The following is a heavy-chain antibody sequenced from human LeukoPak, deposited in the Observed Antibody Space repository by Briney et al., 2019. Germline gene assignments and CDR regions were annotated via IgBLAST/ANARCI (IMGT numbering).Heavy chain of an antibody. V-gene: IGHV3-7*01. CDR3: AELGITMIGGV. Sequence: GGSLRLSCAASGFIFSSYWMSWVRQAPGKGLEWVANINQDGSEKYYVDSVKGRFTISRDNAKNSLYLQMNSLRAEDTAVYYCAELGITMIGGVWGKGTTVTISS. CDR2: INQDGSEK. J-gene: IGHJ6*04. D-gene: IGHD3-10*02. CDR1: GFIFSSYW.